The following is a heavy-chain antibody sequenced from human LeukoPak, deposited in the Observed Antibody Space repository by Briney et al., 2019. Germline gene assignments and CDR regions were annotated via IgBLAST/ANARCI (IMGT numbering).Heavy chain of an antibody. J-gene: IGHJ4*02. CDR1: GFTFSSYA. Sequence: GGSLRLSCAASGFTFSSYAMSWVRQAPGKGLEWVSAISGSGGSTYYAGSVKGRFTISRGNSKNTLYLQMNSLRAEDTAVCYCAREGSQWSFDYWGQGTLVTVSS. D-gene: IGHD2-15*01. CDR3: AREGSQWSFDY. CDR2: ISGSGGST. V-gene: IGHV3-23*01.